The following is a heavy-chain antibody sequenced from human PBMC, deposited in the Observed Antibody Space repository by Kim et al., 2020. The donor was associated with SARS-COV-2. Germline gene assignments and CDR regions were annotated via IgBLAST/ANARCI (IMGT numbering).Heavy chain of an antibody. CDR3: ARLGIAAAGTLDY. D-gene: IGHD6-13*01. Sequence: YTPSLKSRVTISVDTSKNQFSLKLSSVTAADTAVYYCARLGIAAAGTLDYWGQGTLVTVSS. V-gene: IGHV4-39*01. J-gene: IGHJ4*02.